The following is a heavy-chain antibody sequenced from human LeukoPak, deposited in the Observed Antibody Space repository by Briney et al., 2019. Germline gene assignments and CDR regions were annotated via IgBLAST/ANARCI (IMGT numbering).Heavy chain of an antibody. D-gene: IGHD1-20*01. J-gene: IGHJ6*03. CDR2: IRYDGSNK. CDR1: GFTFSSYG. V-gene: IGHV3-30*02. CDR3: ATRYNWNPYYYYYMDV. Sequence: GGSLRLSCAASGFTFSSYGMHWVRQAPGKGLEWVAFIRYDGSNKYYADSVKGRFTISRDNSKNTLYLQMNSLRAEDTAVYYCATRYNWNPYYYYYMDVWGKGTTVTVSS.